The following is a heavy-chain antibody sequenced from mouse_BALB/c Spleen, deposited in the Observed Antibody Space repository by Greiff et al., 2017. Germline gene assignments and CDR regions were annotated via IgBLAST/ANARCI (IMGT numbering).Heavy chain of an antibody. V-gene: IGHV1-67*01. J-gene: IGHJ3*01. CDR3: ARDYGSSYGFAY. Sequence: LVESGPELVRPGVSVKISCKGSSYTFTDYAMHWVKQSHAKSLEWIGVISTYYGNTNYNQKFKGKATMTVDKSSSTAYMELARLTSEDSAVYYCARDYGSSYGFAYWGQGTLVTVSA. D-gene: IGHD1-1*01. CDR2: ISTYYGNT. CDR1: SYTFTDYA.